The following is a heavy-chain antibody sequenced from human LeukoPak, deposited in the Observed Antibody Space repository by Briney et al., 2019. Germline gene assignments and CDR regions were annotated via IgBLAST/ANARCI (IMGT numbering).Heavy chain of an antibody. D-gene: IGHD1-26*01. CDR3: ARVGGTNFYYYGMDV. Sequence: PSETLSLTCTVSGGSINGYYWSWIRQPPGKGPEWIGYVYYSGSTNYNPSLKSRVTISVDTSKNQFSLKVSSVTAADTAVYYCARVGGTNFYYYGMDVWGQGTTVTVSS. CDR1: GGSINGYY. V-gene: IGHV4-59*01. J-gene: IGHJ6*02. CDR2: VYYSGST.